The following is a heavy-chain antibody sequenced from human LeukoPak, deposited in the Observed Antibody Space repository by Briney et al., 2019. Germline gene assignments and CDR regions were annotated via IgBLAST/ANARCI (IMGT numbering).Heavy chain of an antibody. Sequence: GGSLRLSCAASGFTFSSYAMSWVRQAPGKGLEWVSGISGSDGNTYYADSVKGRFTISRDNSKNTLYLQMNSLRAEDTAVYYCAKDEFDRVSSGYVCWGQGTLVTVSS. CDR2: ISGSDGNT. CDR1: GFTFSSYA. J-gene: IGHJ4*02. D-gene: IGHD3-22*01. V-gene: IGHV3-23*01. CDR3: AKDEFDRVSSGYVC.